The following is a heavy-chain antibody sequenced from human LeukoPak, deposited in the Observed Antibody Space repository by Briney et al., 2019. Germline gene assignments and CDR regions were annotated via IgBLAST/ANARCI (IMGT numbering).Heavy chain of an antibody. V-gene: IGHV3-21*01. Sequence: GGSLRLSCAASGFTFSSYSMNWVRQAPGKGLEWVSSISSSSSYIYYADSVKGRLTISRDNAKNSLYLQMNSLRAEDTAVYYCAREISSSWYVNWFDPWGQGTLVTVSS. CDR1: GFTFSSYS. J-gene: IGHJ5*02. D-gene: IGHD6-13*01. CDR2: ISSSSSYI. CDR3: AREISSSWYVNWFDP.